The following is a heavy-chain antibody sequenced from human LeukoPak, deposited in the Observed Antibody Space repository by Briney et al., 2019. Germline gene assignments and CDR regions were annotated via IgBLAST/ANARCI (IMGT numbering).Heavy chain of an antibody. D-gene: IGHD3-22*01. Sequence: GGSLRLSCPVSGFTFNTYGIHWVRQTPGKGLEWVALISYDGTKKWYADSVKGRFTISRDNAKNSQYLQMNSLRAEDTAVYYCARGSTNYYDSSGYYPAWGQGTLVTVSS. CDR2: ISYDGTKK. V-gene: IGHV3-30*03. J-gene: IGHJ4*02. CDR3: ARGSTNYYDSSGYYPA. CDR1: GFTFNTYG.